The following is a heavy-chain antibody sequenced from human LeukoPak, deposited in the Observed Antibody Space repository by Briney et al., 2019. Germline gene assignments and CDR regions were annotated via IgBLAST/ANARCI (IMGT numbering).Heavy chain of an antibody. J-gene: IGHJ4*02. Sequence: APVKVSCKASGYTFTSYAMHWVRQAPGQRLEWMGWINAGNGNTKYSQKFQGRVTITRDTSASTAYMELSSLRSEDTAVYYCARGGRRWFGELSRHDYWGQGTLVTVSS. D-gene: IGHD3-10*01. CDR2: INAGNGNT. CDR3: ARGGRRWFGELSRHDY. V-gene: IGHV1-3*01. CDR1: GYTFTSYA.